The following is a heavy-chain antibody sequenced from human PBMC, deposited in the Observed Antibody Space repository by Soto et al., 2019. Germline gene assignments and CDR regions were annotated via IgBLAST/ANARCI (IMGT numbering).Heavy chain of an antibody. Sequence: PSQTLSLTCAISGDSVSSNSAAWNWIRQSPSRGLEWLGRTYYRSKWYNDYAVSVKSRITINPDTSKNQFSLQLNSVTPEDTAVYYCAREGFTMVRGVMVAPRKDHYYYGMDVWGQGTTVSGSS. J-gene: IGHJ6*02. CDR2: TYYRSKWYN. CDR3: AREGFTMVRGVMVAPRKDHYYYGMDV. D-gene: IGHD3-10*01. CDR1: GDSVSSNSAA. V-gene: IGHV6-1*01.